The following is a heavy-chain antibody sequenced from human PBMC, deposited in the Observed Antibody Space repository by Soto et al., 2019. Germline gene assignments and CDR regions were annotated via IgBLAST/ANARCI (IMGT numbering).Heavy chain of an antibody. CDR3: ASPTYYDILTGYPADAFDI. V-gene: IGHV3-21*01. CDR2: ISSSSSYI. D-gene: IGHD3-9*01. J-gene: IGHJ3*02. Sequence: PGGSLRLSCAASGFTFSSYSMNWVRQAPGKGLEWVSSISSSSSYIYYADSVKGRFTISRDNAKNSLYLQMNSLRAEDTAVYYCASPTYYDILTGYPADAFDIWGQGTMVTVSS. CDR1: GFTFSSYS.